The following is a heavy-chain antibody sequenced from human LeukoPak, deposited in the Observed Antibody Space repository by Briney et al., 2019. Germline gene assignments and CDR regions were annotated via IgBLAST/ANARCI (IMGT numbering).Heavy chain of an antibody. V-gene: IGHV4-59*12. Sequence: NPSETLSLTCTVSGGSISGYYWSWIRQPPGKGLDWIGSIYYSGSTNYNPSLRSRVTISVDTSKNQFSLKLSSVTAADTAVYYCARAPVWGLRLGELSLYPRTPFDYWGQGTLVTVSS. D-gene: IGHD3-16*02. CDR2: IYYSGST. CDR1: GGSISGYY. J-gene: IGHJ4*02. CDR3: ARAPVWGLRLGELSLYPRTPFDY.